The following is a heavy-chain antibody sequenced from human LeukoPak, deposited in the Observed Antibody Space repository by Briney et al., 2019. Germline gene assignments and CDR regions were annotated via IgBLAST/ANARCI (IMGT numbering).Heavy chain of an antibody. V-gene: IGHV4-4*02. Sequence: PSETLSLICAVSGGSVSSSNWWSWVRQPPGKGLEWIGEIYHSGSTNYNPSLKSRVTISVDKSKNQFSLKLSSVTAADTAVYYCAREGPVSRYYYGSGSYLRGWGQGTLVTVSS. J-gene: IGHJ4*02. CDR1: GGSVSSSNW. CDR3: AREGPVSRYYYGSGSYLRG. CDR2: IYHSGST. D-gene: IGHD3-10*01.